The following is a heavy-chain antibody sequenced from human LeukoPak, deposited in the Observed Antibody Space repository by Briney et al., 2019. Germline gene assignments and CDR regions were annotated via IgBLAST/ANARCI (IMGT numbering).Heavy chain of an antibody. V-gene: IGHV3-7*05. CDR1: GFTFSSYW. Sequence: GGSLRLSCAASGFTFSSYWMSWVRQAPGKGLEWVANIKKDGGEEYYVDSVKGRFTISRDNTKNSLYLQMNSLRAEDTAIYYCTTYYDSGPCKDWGQGTLVTVSS. D-gene: IGHD3-22*01. J-gene: IGHJ4*02. CDR3: TTYYDSGPCKD. CDR2: IKKDGGEE.